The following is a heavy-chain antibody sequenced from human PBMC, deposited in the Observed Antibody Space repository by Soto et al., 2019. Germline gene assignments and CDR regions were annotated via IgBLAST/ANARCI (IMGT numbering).Heavy chain of an antibody. J-gene: IGHJ3*02. V-gene: IGHV1-18*01. CDR2: ISAYNGNT. D-gene: IGHD4-17*01. CDR1: GYTFTSYG. CDR3: ASNPPHLDYADSLGDAFDI. Sequence: QVQLVQSGAEVKNPGASVKVSCKASGYTFTSYGISWVRQAPGQGLEWMGWISAYNGNTNYAQKLQGRVTMTTDTSTRTAYLELRCLTSDDTAVYFCASNPPHLDYADSLGDAFDICGQATMVTVSS.